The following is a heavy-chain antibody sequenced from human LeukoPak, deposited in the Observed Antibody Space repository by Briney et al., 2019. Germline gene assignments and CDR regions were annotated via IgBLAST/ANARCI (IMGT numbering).Heavy chain of an antibody. CDR1: GFTFSSNS. J-gene: IGHJ4*02. CDR3: VTDLNGDYRPY. Sequence: GGSLRLSCAASGFTFSSNSMNWVRQAPGKGLEWVSYISSTGGTIYYADSMKGRFTISRDNAKNSLYLQMNSLRAEDTAVYYCVTDLNGDYRPYWGQGTLVSVSS. CDR2: ISSTGGTI. D-gene: IGHD4-17*01. V-gene: IGHV3-48*04.